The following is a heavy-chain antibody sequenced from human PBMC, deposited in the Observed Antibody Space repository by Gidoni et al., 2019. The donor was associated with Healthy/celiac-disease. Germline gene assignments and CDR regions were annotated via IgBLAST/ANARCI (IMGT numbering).Heavy chain of an antibody. CDR2: IKQDESEK. Sequence: EVQLVESGGGLVQPGGSMRLSCAASGFTFSSYWMRWGRQAQGKGLGWVANIKQDESEKYYVDSVKGRFTISRDNAKNSLYLQMNSLRAEDTAVYYCARDRRNYYGSGSYLDYWGQGTLVTVSS. CDR1: GFTFSSYW. D-gene: IGHD3-10*01. V-gene: IGHV3-7*04. J-gene: IGHJ4*02. CDR3: ARDRRNYYGSGSYLDY.